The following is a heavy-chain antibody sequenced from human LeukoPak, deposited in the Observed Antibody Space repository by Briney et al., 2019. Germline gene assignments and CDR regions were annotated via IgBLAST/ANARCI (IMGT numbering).Heavy chain of an antibody. Sequence: GGSLRLSCAASGFTFSSYAMSWVRQAPGKGLEWVSAISGSGGSTYYADSVKGRFTISRDNSKNTLYLQMNSLRAEDTAVYYCAKGSGSSGYYPYYFDYWGQGTLVTVSS. V-gene: IGHV3-23*01. J-gene: IGHJ4*02. CDR1: GFTFSSYA. CDR3: AKGSGSSGYYPYYFDY. D-gene: IGHD3-22*01. CDR2: ISGSGGST.